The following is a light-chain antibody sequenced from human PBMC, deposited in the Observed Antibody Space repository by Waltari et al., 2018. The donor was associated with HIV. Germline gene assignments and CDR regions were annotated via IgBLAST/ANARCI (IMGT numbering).Light chain of an antibody. V-gene: IGKV1-12*01. CDR3: QQANSFPAT. CDR1: QGISSW. J-gene: IGKJ5*01. CDR2: AAS. Sequence: IQMTQSPSSVSASVGDRVTITCRASQGISSWLAWYQQPPGTAPKLLIYAASSLQSGVPSRVSGIGSGTDFTFTSSSQQPEDFATYDGQQANSFPATFGQGTRLEIK.